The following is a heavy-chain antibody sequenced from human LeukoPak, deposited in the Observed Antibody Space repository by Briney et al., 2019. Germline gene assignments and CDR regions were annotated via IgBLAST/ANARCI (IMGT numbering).Heavy chain of an antibody. D-gene: IGHD2-15*01. CDR3: ARRLVDSGASQVSDY. V-gene: IGHV4-34*01. Sequence: SETLSLTCAVYSGSFSGYYWSWIRQFPGKGLEWIGEINDSGNTNYNPSLKSRVTLSVDTSKNQFSLRLSSLTAADTAVYYCARRLVDSGASQVSDYWGQGTLVTVSS. J-gene: IGHJ4*02. CDR1: SGSFSGYY. CDR2: INDSGNT.